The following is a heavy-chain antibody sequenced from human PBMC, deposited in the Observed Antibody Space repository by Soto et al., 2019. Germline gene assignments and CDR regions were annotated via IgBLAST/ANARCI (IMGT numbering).Heavy chain of an antibody. CDR2: IIPIFGTT. Sequence: QVQLVQSGAEVKEPGSAVKVSCKAPADSFSSYGISWVRQAPGHGLEWMGGIIPIFGTTNYAEKFQGRVTITADDSTNTAYMELRSLRSEDTALYYCARVFPDGWVEPGVVRGYLDTWGRGTLVTVSS. D-gene: IGHD3-3*01. V-gene: IGHV1-69*01. CDR3: ARVFPDGWVEPGVVRGYLDT. J-gene: IGHJ4*02. CDR1: ADSFSSYG.